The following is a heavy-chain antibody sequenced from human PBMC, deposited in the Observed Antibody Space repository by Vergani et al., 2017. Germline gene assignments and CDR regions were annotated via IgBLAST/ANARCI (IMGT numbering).Heavy chain of an antibody. CDR1: GFTLSSHA. Sequence: QVQLEESGGGVVQPGRSLRLSCAGSGFTLSSHAMHWVRQAPGKGLEWVAFIWYDGSKEYYADSVKGRFTISRDNSKNTLYLQMNNLRAADTAVYYCARARSPRYSYGYTFDYWGQGTLVTVSS. V-gene: IGHV3-33*01. J-gene: IGHJ4*02. CDR2: IWYDGSKE. CDR3: ARARSPRYSYGYTFDY. D-gene: IGHD5-18*01.